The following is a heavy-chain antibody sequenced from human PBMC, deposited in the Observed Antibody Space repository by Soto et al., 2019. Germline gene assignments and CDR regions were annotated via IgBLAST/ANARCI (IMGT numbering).Heavy chain of an antibody. CDR3: ARVWATVVTLNWFDP. V-gene: IGHV4-31*03. CDR1: GGSISSGGYY. D-gene: IGHD4-17*01. J-gene: IGHJ5*02. CDR2: IYYSGST. Sequence: QVQLQESGPGLVKPSQILSLTCTVSGGSISSGGYYWSWIRQHPGKGLEWIGYIYYSGSTYYNPSLKSRVTISVDTSKNQFSLKLSSVTAADTAVYYCARVWATVVTLNWFDPWGQGTLVTVSS.